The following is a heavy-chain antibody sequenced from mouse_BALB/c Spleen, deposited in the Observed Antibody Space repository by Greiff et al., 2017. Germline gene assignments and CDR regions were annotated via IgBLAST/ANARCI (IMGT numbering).Heavy chain of an antibody. J-gene: IGHJ4*01. D-gene: IGHD1-1*01. CDR2: ISTYYGDA. CDR3: ARGAFILY. Sequence: LVESGAELVRPGVSVKISCKGSGYTFTDYAMHWVKQSHAKSLEWIGVISTYYGDASYNQKFKGKATMTVDKSSSTAYMELARLTSEDSAIYYCARGAFILYWGQGTSVTVSS. V-gene: IGHV1S137*01. CDR1: GYTFTDYA.